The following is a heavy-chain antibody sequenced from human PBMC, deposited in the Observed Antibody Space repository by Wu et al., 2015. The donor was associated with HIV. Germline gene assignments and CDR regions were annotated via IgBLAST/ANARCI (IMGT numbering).Heavy chain of an antibody. CDR2: INPSGGST. D-gene: IGHD1-26*01. V-gene: IGHV1-46*01. CDR3: ARGLSGYFDY. CDR1: GYTFTSYY. Sequence: QVQLVQSGAEVKKPGASVKVSCKASGYTFTSYYMHWVRQAPGQGLEWMGIINPSGGSTSYAQKFQGRVTITRNTSISTAYMXLSSLRSEDTAVYYCARGLSGYFDYWGQGTLVHRLL. J-gene: IGHJ4*02.